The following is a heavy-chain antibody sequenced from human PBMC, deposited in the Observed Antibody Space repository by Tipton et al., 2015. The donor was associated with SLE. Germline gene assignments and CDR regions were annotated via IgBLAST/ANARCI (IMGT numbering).Heavy chain of an antibody. Sequence: LRLSCAVYGGSFSGYYWSWIRQPPGKGLEWIGEINHSGSTNYSPSLKSRVTISVDTSKNQSSLKLSSVTAADTAVYYCARGGGSGSYGMDVWGQGTTVTVSS. V-gene: IGHV4-34*01. CDR1: GGSFSGYY. CDR2: INHSGST. J-gene: IGHJ6*02. D-gene: IGHD3-10*01. CDR3: ARGGGSGSYGMDV.